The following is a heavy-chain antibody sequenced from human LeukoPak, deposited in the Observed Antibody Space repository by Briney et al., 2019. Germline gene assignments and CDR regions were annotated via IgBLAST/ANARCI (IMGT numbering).Heavy chain of an antibody. CDR3: ARDGPSYCSSTSCYSRCLDY. CDR1: GYTFTSYG. Sequence: ASVKVSCKASGYTFTSYGISWVRQAPGQGLGWMGWISAYNGNTNYAQKLQGRVTMTTDTSTSTAYMELRSLRSDDTAVYYCARDGPSYCSSTSCYSRCLDYWGQGTLVTVSS. V-gene: IGHV1-18*01. J-gene: IGHJ4*02. CDR2: ISAYNGNT. D-gene: IGHD2-2*01.